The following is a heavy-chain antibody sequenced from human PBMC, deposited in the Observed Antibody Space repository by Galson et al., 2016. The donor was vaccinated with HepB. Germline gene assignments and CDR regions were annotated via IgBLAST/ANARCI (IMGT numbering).Heavy chain of an antibody. J-gene: IGHJ4*02. D-gene: IGHD2-2*01. CDR2: ISGRGGRT. V-gene: IGHV3-23*01. CDR1: GLTFRNYA. Sequence: SLRLSCAVSGLTFRNYALSWVRQAPGKGLEWVSAISGRGGRTYYADSVKGRFSISRDNTRDTLYLQMNSLRAEDTAVYYCAKDGRIYCSSASCHDHFHYWGQGTLVTVSS. CDR3: AKDGRIYCSSASCHDHFHY.